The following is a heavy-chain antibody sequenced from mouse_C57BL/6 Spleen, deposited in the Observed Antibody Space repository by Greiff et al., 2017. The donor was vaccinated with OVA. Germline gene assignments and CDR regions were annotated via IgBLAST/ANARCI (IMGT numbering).Heavy chain of an antibody. Sequence: QVQLKESGPGLVQPSQSLSITCTVSGFSLTSYGVHWVRQSPGKGLEWLGVIWRGGSNDSNAAFMSGLSTTKDNSKSQVFFKINSLQADDTAISYCAKTPGYRNYVVYCDVWGTGTTVTVSS. D-gene: IGHD2-5*01. V-gene: IGHV2-5*01. CDR1: GFSLTSYG. CDR3: AKTPGYRNYVVYCDV. J-gene: IGHJ1*03. CDR2: IWRGGSN.